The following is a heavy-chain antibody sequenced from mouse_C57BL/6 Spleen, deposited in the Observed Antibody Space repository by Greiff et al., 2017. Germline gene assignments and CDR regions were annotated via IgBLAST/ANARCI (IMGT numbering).Heavy chain of an antibody. D-gene: IGHD1-1*01. CDR3: ARHYYGSSHDGRDY. CDR2: IYPGNGDT. V-gene: IGHV1-82*01. J-gene: IGHJ4*01. CDR1: GYAFSSSW. Sequence: QVQLQQSGPELVKPGASVKISCKASGYAFSSSWMNWVKQRPGKGLEWIGRIYPGNGDTNYNGKFKGKATLTADKSSSTAYMQLSSLTSEDSAVXFWARHYYGSSHDGRDYWGQGTSVTVSS.